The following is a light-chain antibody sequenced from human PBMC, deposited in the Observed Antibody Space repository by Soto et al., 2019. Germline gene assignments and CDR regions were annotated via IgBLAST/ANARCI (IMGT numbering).Light chain of an antibody. V-gene: IGLV2-8*01. CDR2: EVS. CDR1: SSDIGVYNY. CDR3: SSYAGSNNLYV. J-gene: IGLJ1*01. Sequence: QSALTQPPSAYGSPGQSVTISCTGTSSDIGVYNYVSWYQQHPGKAPKLMLYEVSKRPSGVPDRFSGSKSGNTASLTVSGLQAEDEADYYCSSYAGSNNLYVFGTGTKLTVL.